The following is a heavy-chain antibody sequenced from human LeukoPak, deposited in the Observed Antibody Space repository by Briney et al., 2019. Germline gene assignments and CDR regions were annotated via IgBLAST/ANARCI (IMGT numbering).Heavy chain of an antibody. CDR2: ISAYNGNT. D-gene: IGHD5-18*01. J-gene: IGHJ6*02. CDR3: ARVDTAMVKDSYYYYGMDV. V-gene: IGHV1-18*04. Sequence: ASVKVSCKASENTFTNYYMHWVRQAPGQGLEWMGWISAYNGNTNYAQKLQGRVTMTTDTSTSTAYMELRSLRSDDTAVYYCARVDTAMVKDSYYYYGMDVWGQGTTVTVSS. CDR1: ENTFTNYY.